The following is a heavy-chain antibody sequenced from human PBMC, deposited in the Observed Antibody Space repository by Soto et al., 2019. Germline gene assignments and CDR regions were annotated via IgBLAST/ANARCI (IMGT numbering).Heavy chain of an antibody. D-gene: IGHD3-16*02. CDR1: GVSVNTDYW. J-gene: IGHJ4*02. Sequence: QVQLQESGPGLVKPSGTLSLTCAVSGVSVNTDYWWSWVRKPPGKGVEWIGEFHHSGTTNYFQSLTIRLTMSVDKSGTQVSLDLSSVVAADTAVYYCARGVSYRWVYWGQGTLVTVSS. CDR3: ARGVSYRWVY. CDR2: FHHSGTT. V-gene: IGHV4-4*02.